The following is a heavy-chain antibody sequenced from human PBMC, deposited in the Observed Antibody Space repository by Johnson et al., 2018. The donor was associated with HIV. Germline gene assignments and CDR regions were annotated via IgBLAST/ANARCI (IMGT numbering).Heavy chain of an antibody. D-gene: IGHD1-26*01. J-gene: IGHJ3*02. CDR2: ISYDGSNK. Sequence: QVQLVESGGGLVQPGRSLRLSCAASGFTFSSYGMHWVRQAPGKGLEWVAIISYDGSNKYYADSVKGRFTISRDNAKNSLYLQMNSLRAEDTAVYYCVSREWELHAFDIWGQGTMVTVSS. CDR3: VSREWELHAFDI. V-gene: IGHV3-30*19. CDR1: GFTFSSYG.